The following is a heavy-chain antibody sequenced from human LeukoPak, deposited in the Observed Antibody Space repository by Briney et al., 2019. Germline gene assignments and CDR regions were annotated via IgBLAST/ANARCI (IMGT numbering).Heavy chain of an antibody. J-gene: IGHJ6*02. CDR2: ISSRSSYI. V-gene: IGHV3-21*01. CDR1: GFTFSSYS. CDR3: ASIPDGYNSYYYYGMDV. Sequence: GGSLRLSCAASGFTFSSYSMNCVRQAPGKGLEWVSSISSRSSYIYYANSVKGRFTISRDNAKNSLYLQMNSLSAEDTAVYYCASIPDGYNSYYYYGMDVWSQGTTVTVSS. D-gene: IGHD5-24*01.